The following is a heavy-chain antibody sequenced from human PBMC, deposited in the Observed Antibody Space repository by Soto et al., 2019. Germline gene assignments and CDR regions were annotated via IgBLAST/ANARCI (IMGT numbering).Heavy chain of an antibody. CDR2: IYYSGST. D-gene: IGHD2-2*02. V-gene: IGHV4-59*01. J-gene: IGHJ6*02. Sequence: PSETLSLTCTVSGGSISSYYWSWIRQPPGKGLEWIGYIYYSGSTNYNPSLKSRVTISVDTSKNQFSLKLSSVTAADTAVYYCARSSTHTQDIVVVPAAIERSYYYYGMDVWGPGTTVTVSS. CDR1: GGSISSYY. CDR3: ARSSTHTQDIVVVPAAIERSYYYYGMDV.